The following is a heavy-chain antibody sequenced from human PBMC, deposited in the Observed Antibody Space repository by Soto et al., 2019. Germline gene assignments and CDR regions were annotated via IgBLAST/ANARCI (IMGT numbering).Heavy chain of an antibody. CDR2: IYYSGST. CDR1: GGSISSYY. Sequence: PSETLYLTCTVSGGSISSYYWTWIRQPPGKGLEWIGYIYYSGSTNYNPSLKSRVTISVDTSKNQFSLKLSSVTAADTAVYYCARRWGTYFDYWGQGTLVTVSS. J-gene: IGHJ4*02. V-gene: IGHV4-59*01. D-gene: IGHD7-27*01. CDR3: ARRWGTYFDY.